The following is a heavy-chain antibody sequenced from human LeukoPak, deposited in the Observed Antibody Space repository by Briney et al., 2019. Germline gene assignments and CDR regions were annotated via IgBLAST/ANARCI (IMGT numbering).Heavy chain of an antibody. CDR1: GGSFSGYY. Sequence: SETLSLTCAVYGGSFSGYYWSWIRQPPGKGLEWIGEINHSGSTNYNPSLKSRVTISVDTSKNQFSLKLSSVTAADTAVYYCAGDSGWYLRPFDIWGQGTMVTVSS. V-gene: IGHV4-34*01. CDR3: AGDSGWYLRPFDI. CDR2: INHSGST. J-gene: IGHJ3*02. D-gene: IGHD6-19*01.